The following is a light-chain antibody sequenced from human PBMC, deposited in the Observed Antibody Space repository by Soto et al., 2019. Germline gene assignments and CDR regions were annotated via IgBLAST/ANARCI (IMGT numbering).Light chain of an antibody. CDR3: QQHDGRPTMT. V-gene: IGKV1-33*01. CDR1: QDIDNS. CDR2: AVS. Sequence: IPLTQSPSSLSASVGETVTITCRASQDIDNSLNWYQHKPGKAPKLLVYAVSFLETGVPSRFSGRGSGTVFSLTINSLQSDDFATYDCQQHDGRPTMTFGQGTRLDSK. J-gene: IGKJ5*01.